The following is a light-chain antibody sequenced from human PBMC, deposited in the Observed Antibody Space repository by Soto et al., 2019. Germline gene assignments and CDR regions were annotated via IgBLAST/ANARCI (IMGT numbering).Light chain of an antibody. CDR3: SSYTSSSTLIYV. Sequence: QSALTQPASVSGSPGQSITISCTGTSSDVGGYNYVSWYQQHPGKAPKLMIYDVSNRPSGVSNRLSGSKSSNTASLIISGLPAEDEADYYCSSYTSSSTLIYVFRTGPKVTVL. J-gene: IGLJ1*01. CDR1: SSDVGGYNY. CDR2: DVS. V-gene: IGLV2-14*01.